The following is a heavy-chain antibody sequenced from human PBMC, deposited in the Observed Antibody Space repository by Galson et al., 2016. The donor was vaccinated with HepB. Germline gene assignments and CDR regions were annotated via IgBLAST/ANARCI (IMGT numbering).Heavy chain of an antibody. D-gene: IGHD2-21*01. CDR2: SDRPNGDT. CDR3: ARDCGFGGGLDY. J-gene: IGHJ4*02. Sequence: SVKVSCKASGYTFTDYHIQWVRQAPGQGLEWVGRSDRPNGDTKYAQKFQGRVTMARDTSTSTAHMELSSLTSDDTAVYYCARDCGFGGGLDYWDQGTLVTVSS. V-gene: IGHV1-2*06. CDR1: GYTFTDYH.